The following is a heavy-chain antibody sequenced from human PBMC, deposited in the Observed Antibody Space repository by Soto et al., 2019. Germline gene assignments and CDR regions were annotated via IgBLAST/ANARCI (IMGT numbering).Heavy chain of an antibody. J-gene: IGHJ5*02. CDR2: INHSGST. CDR1: GVSFSGYY. CDR3: ARGRPLYGSGSYYNAAEGFEL. V-gene: IGHV4-34*01. D-gene: IGHD3-10*01. Sequence: SETLSLTCAVYGVSFSGYYWSWIRQPPGKGLEWIGEINHSGSTKYNPSLKSRVTISVDTSKNQFSLKLSSVTAADTAVYYCARGRPLYGSGSYYNAAEGFELWGQGTQVTVSS.